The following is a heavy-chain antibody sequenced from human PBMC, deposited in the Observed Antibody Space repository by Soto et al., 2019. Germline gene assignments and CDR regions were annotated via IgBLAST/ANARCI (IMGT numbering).Heavy chain of an antibody. CDR2: INVYNGNT. D-gene: IGHD3-22*01. CDR1: GCTFTTYG. CDR3: AREVVVITGHDAFDI. Sequence: ASVKVSCKASGCTFTTYGVYWLRQAPGQGPEWMGWINVYNGNTMYAQNLQGRVTMTTDTSTNTAYLELRSLRSDDTAVYYCAREVVVITGHDAFDIWGQGTMVTVSS. V-gene: IGHV1-18*01. J-gene: IGHJ3*02.